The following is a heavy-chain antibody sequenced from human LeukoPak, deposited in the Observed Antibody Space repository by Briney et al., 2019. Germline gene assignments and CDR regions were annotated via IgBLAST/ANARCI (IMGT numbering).Heavy chain of an antibody. D-gene: IGHD3-10*01. Sequence: SQTLSLTCALSGDSVSSNIIAWNWIRQSPSRGLEWLGRTYYRSRYIDEYAVFVNGRISISADTSKHQFSLQLDSVTPEDTAVYFCASSLYYNYDIRFDPWGQGTLVTVSS. CDR1: GDSVSSNIIA. V-gene: IGHV6-1*01. CDR3: ASSLYYNYDIRFDP. J-gene: IGHJ5*02. CDR2: TYYRSRYID.